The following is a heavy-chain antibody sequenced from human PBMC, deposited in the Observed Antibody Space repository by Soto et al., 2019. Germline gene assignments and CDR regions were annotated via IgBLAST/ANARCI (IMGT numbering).Heavy chain of an antibody. CDR3: ARDVEQWLVNDAFDI. V-gene: IGHV3-30-3*01. D-gene: IGHD6-19*01. J-gene: IGHJ3*02. CDR1: GFTFSSYA. CDR2: ISYDGSNK. Sequence: RLSCAASGFTFSSYAMHWVRQAPGKGLEWVAVISYDGSNKYYADSVKGRFTISRDNSKNTLYLQMNSLRAEDTAVYYCARDVEQWLVNDAFDIWGQGTMVTVSS.